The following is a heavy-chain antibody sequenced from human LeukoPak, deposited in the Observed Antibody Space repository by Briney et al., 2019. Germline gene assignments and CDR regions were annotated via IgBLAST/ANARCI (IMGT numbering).Heavy chain of an antibody. D-gene: IGHD3-16*02. J-gene: IGHJ4*02. CDR1: GYTFTGYY. V-gene: IGHV1-2*02. CDR3: ARDYVWGSYRLDY. CDR2: INPNSGGT. Sequence: ASVKVSCKASGYTFTGYYMHWVRQAPGQGLAWMGWINPNSGGTNYAQKFQGRVTMTRDTSISTAYMELSRLRSDDTAVYYCARDYVWGSYRLDYWGQGTLVTVSS.